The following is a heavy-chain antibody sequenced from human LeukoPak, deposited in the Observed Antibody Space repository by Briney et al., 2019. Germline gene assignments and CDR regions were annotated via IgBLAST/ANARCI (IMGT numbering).Heavy chain of an antibody. CDR3: ARVEGYSSGWYYFDY. CDR2: ISSSGSTI. D-gene: IGHD6-19*01. J-gene: IGHJ4*02. Sequence: GSLRLSCAASGFTFSSYAMSWIRQAPGKGLEWVSYISSSGSTIYYADSVKGRFTISRDNAKNSLYLQMNSLRAEDTAVYYCARVEGYSSGWYYFDYWGQGTLVTVSS. CDR1: GFTFSSYA. V-gene: IGHV3-11*01.